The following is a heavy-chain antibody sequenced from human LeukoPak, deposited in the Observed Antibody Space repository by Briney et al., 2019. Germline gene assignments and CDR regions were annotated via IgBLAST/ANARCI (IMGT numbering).Heavy chain of an antibody. Sequence: HTGGSLRLSCAASGFTVSSNYMSWVRQAPGKGLEWVSVIYSGGSTYYADSVKGRFTISRDNSKNTLYLQMNSLRAEDTAVYYCARAISRRDYYYDYWGQGTLVTVSS. J-gene: IGHJ4*02. D-gene: IGHD2-21*02. V-gene: IGHV3-53*01. CDR3: ARAISRRDYYYDY. CDR2: IYSGGST. CDR1: GFTVSSNY.